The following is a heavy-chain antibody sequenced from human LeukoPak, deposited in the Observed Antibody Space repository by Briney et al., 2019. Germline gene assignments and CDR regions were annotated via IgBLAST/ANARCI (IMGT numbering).Heavy chain of an antibody. V-gene: IGHV3-7*02. J-gene: IGHJ4*02. CDR2: IKEDGSET. D-gene: IGHD1-1*01. CDR3: ARTTYGDY. Sequence: PGGSLRLSCAASGFTLGSYWMTWVRQAPRKGLEWAAAIKEDGSETYYVDSVKGRFTISRDDAKNSLYLQMSSLRAEDTAVYYCARTTYGDYWGQGTLVTVSS. CDR1: GFTLGSYW.